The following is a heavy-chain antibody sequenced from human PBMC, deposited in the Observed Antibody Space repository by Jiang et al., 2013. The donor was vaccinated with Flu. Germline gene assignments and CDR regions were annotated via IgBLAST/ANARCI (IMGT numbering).Heavy chain of an antibody. CDR1: GGSISSAAYY. J-gene: IGHJ4*02. CDR3: ARLARGDYDSTGYYLDY. V-gene: IGHV4-31*03. CDR2: IFYGGST. Sequence: GSGLVKPSQTLSLTCTVSGGSISSAAYYWNWIRQHPGKGLEWIGYIFYGGSTSYNPSLKSRVTISIDTSNNQFSLELTSVTAADTAVYYCARLARGDYDSTGYYLDYWGQGTLVTVSS. D-gene: IGHD3-22*01.